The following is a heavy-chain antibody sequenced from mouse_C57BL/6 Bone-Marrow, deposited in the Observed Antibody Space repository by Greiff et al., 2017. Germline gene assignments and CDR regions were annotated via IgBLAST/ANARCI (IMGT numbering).Heavy chain of an antibody. CDR1: GSTFTDSY. CDR2: INPYNGGT. D-gene: IGHD2-4*01. CDR3: ARFPIYYDYPYYAMDY. J-gene: IGHJ4*01. V-gene: IGHV1-19*01. Sequence: VQLQQSGPVLVKPGASVKMSCKASGSTFTDSYMNWVKQSHGKSLEWIGVINPYNGGTSSNQKFKGKATLTVDKSSSTAYMELNSLTSDDSAVYYCARFPIYYDYPYYAMDYWGQGTSVTVSS.